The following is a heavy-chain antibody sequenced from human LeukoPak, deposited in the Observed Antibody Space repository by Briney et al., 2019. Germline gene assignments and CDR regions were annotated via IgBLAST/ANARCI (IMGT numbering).Heavy chain of an antibody. V-gene: IGHV3-23*01. CDR2: ISGSGGST. CDR1: GFTFSSYA. D-gene: IGHD6-19*01. CDR3: AKVRSSGWYYFDY. J-gene: IGHJ4*02. Sequence: PGGSLRLSCAASGFTFSSYAMSWVRQAPGKGLEWDSAISGSGGSTYYADSVKGRFTISRDNSKNTLYLQMNSLRAEDTAVYYCAKVRSSGWYYFDYWGQGTLVTVSS.